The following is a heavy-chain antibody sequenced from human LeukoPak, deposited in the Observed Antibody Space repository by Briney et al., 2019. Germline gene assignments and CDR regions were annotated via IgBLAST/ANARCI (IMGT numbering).Heavy chain of an antibody. CDR3: ARANYYDSSGYSRGAFDI. J-gene: IGHJ3*02. D-gene: IGHD3-22*01. CDR2: ISSSGST. V-gene: IGHV4-61*02. Sequence: PSETLSLTCTVSGDSISSGDYYWSWIRQPAGKGLEWIGRISSSGSTNYNPSLKSRVTISVDTSKNQFSLKLSPVTAADTAVYYCARANYYDSSGYSRGAFDIWGQGTMVTVSS. CDR1: GDSISSGDYY.